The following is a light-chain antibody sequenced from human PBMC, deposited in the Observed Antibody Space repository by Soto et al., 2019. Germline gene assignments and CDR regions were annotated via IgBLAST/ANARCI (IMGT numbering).Light chain of an antibody. CDR1: QSVSSSY. CDR3: QHYGCPPIT. CDR2: GAS. J-gene: IGKJ5*01. Sequence: EIVLTQSPGTLSLSPGERATLSCRASQSVSSSYLAWYQQKPGQAPRLLIYGASSRATGIPARFSGSGSGTYFTLNISRLEPEEFALYYCQHYGCPPITFGQGTRLEIK. V-gene: IGKV3-20*01.